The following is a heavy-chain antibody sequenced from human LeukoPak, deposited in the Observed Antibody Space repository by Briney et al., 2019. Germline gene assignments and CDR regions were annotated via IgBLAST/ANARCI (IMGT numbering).Heavy chain of an antibody. V-gene: IGHV1-3*01. CDR1: RYSFINFA. J-gene: IGHJ3*02. CDR2: INVGKSDT. CDR3: ASASIIMVRGVINALAFDI. Sequence: ASVKVSCKAYRYSFINFAIHWVRQAPGQRLEWMGWINVGKSDTKYSQKFQGRVTITRDTFASTAYMELSSLRSEDTAVYYCASASIIMVRGVINALAFDIWGQGTLVTVSS. D-gene: IGHD3-10*01.